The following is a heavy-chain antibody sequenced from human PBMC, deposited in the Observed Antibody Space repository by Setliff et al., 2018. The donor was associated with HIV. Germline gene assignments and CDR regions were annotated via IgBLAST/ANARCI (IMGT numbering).Heavy chain of an antibody. CDR2: MYYSGSG. Sequence: SETLSLTCTVSGVSVSSGGYYWSWVRQLPGKGLEWIGYMYYSGSGYYNPSLQNRVTVSVDAPKNQFSLKLSSLTAADTAVYYCVMAVADKGVYYFDYWGQGTQVTVSS. CDR1: GVSVSSGGYY. D-gene: IGHD6-19*01. CDR3: VMAVADKGVYYFDY. V-gene: IGHV4-31*03. J-gene: IGHJ4*02.